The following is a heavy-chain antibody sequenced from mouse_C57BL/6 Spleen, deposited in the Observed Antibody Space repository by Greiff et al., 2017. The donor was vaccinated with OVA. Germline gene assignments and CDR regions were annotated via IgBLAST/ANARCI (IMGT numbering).Heavy chain of an antibody. CDR3: ARDREGGFAY. V-gene: IGHV3-1*01. J-gene: IGHJ3*01. CDR1: GYSITSGYD. CDR2: ISYSGST. Sequence: DVKLVESGPGMVKPSQSLSLTCTVTGYSITSGYDWHWIRHFPGNKLEWMGYISYSGSTNYNPSLKSRISITHDTSKNHFFLKLNSVTTEDTATYYCARDREGGFAYWGQGTLVTVSA.